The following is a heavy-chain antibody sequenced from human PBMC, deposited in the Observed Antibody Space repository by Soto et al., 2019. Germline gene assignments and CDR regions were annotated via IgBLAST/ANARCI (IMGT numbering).Heavy chain of an antibody. J-gene: IGHJ4*02. V-gene: IGHV3-48*04. D-gene: IGHD6-13*01. CDR3: ARGLGSSGFSL. CDR1: GFTFSNYA. Sequence: GGSLRLSCAGSGFTFSNYAMTWVRQAPGKGLEWLSYIDFDSSPIKYADSVMGRFTVSRDNAKGSLYLQMNNLRPEDTAIYYWARGLGSSGFSLGGPGPLVPVSS. CDR2: IDFDSSPI.